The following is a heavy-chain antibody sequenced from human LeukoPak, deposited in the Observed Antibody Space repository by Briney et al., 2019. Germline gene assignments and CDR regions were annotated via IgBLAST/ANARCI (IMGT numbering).Heavy chain of an antibody. CDR2: ISSSSSTI. J-gene: IGHJ4*02. Sequence: GGSLRLSCAASGFTFSSYSMNWVRQAPGKGLEWVSYISSSSSTIYYADSVKGRFTISRDNAKNSLYLQMNSLRAEDTAVYYCARDNHFDLGLYFDYWGQGTLVTVSS. CDR3: ARDNHFDLGLYFDY. CDR1: GFTFSSYS. D-gene: IGHD2/OR15-2a*01. V-gene: IGHV3-48*01.